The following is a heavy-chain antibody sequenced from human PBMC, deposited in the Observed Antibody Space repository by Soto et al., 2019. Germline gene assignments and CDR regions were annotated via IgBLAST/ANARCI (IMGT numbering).Heavy chain of an antibody. CDR2: IIPIFGTA. D-gene: IGHD3-22*01. CDR3: ARGSAYYYDSSGHH. V-gene: IGHV1-69*13. J-gene: IGHJ5*02. Sequence: GASVKVSCKASGATFSSYAISWVRQAPGQGLEWMGGIIPIFGTANYAQKFQGRVTITADESTSTAYMELSSLRSEDTAVYYCARGSAYYYDSSGHHWGQGTLVTVSS. CDR1: GATFSSYA.